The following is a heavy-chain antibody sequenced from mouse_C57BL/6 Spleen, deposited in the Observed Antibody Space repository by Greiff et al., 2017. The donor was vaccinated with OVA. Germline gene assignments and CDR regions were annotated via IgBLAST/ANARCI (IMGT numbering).Heavy chain of an antibody. CDR1: GYAFSSYW. V-gene: IGHV1-80*01. CDR2: IYPGDGDT. Sequence: QVHVKQSGAELVKPGASVKISCKASGYAFSSYWMNWVKQRPGQGLEWIGQIYPGDGDTNYNGKFKGKATLTADKSSSTAYMQLSSLTSEDSAVESGERDSSGAFAYWGQGTLVTVSA. CDR3: ERDSSGAFAY. D-gene: IGHD3-2*02. J-gene: IGHJ3*01.